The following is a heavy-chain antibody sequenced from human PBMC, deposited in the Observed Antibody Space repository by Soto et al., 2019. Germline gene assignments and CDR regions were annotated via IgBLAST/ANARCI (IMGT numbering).Heavy chain of an antibody. Sequence: SETLSLTCSVSGASVSSGSHYWSWIRQSPGRGLEWIGFIYYSGSTNYNPSLKSRVTISVDTSKNQFSLKVSSVTAADTAVYFCARDPLGYRSSHLLEHWGQATLRTASS. J-gene: IGHJ4*02. CDR1: GASVSSGSHY. CDR2: IYYSGST. CDR3: ARDPLGYRSSHLLEH. D-gene: IGHD6-6*01. V-gene: IGHV4-61*01.